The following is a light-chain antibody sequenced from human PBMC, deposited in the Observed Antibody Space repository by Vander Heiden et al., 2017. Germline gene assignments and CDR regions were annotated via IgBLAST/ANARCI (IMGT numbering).Light chain of an antibody. V-gene: IGLV1-44*01. Sequence: QSVVTQPPSASATPGQRVPIASSGSSSNIGSNTVNWYQHLPGSAPQLLIYSNNQRPSGVPDRFSGSKSGTSGSLAISGLRSEDEADYFCATWDDSLNGQVFGGGTKLTIL. CDR3: ATWDDSLNGQV. CDR1: SSNIGSNT. CDR2: SNN. J-gene: IGLJ2*01.